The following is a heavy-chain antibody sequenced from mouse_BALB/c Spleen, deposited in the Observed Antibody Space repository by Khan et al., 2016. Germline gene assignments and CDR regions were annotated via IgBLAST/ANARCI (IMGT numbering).Heavy chain of an antibody. V-gene: IGHV1S136*01. D-gene: IGHD1-1*01. J-gene: IGHJ2*01. CDR2: INPYNDGT. Sequence: VQLQQSGPELVKPGASVKMSCKASGYTFTSYVMHWVKQKPGQGLEWIGYINPYNDGTKYNEKFKGKATLTSDKSSSTAYMELSSLTSEDSAVYYCARKYYYYGSSHYFDYWGQGTTLTVSS. CDR3: ARKYYYYGSSHYFDY. CDR1: GYTFTSYV.